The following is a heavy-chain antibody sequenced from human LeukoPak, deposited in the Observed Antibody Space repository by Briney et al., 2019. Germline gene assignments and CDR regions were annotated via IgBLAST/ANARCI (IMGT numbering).Heavy chain of an antibody. CDR3: ARTDSSGYYYYYYYYYMDV. Sequence: GGSLRLSCAASGFTFSSYWMSWVRQAPGKGLEWVANIKQDGREKYYVDSVKGRFTISRDNAKNSLYLQMNSLRAEDTAVYYCARTDSSGYYYYYYYYYMDVWGKGTTVTASS. J-gene: IGHJ6*03. CDR1: GFTFSSYW. D-gene: IGHD3-22*01. V-gene: IGHV3-7*01. CDR2: IKQDGREK.